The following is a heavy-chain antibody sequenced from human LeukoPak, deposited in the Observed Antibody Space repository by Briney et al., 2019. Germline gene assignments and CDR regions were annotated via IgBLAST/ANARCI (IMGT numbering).Heavy chain of an antibody. J-gene: IGHJ4*02. Sequence: PGGSLRLSCAASGFTFSSYALSWVRQAPGKGLEWVSAISGSGGSTYYADSVKGRFTISRDNSKNTLYLQMNSLRAEGTAVYYCAKDLEGDTSGYYYVDYWGQGTLVTVSS. D-gene: IGHD3-22*01. CDR2: ISGSGGST. CDR1: GFTFSSYA. CDR3: AKDLEGDTSGYYYVDY. V-gene: IGHV3-23*01.